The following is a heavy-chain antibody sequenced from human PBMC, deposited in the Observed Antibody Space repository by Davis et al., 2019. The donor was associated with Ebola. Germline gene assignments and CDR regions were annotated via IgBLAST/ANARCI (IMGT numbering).Heavy chain of an antibody. Sequence: GESLKISCAASGFTFSSYSMNWVRQAPGKGLEWVSYITSSSSTIYYADSVKGRFTISRDNARNSLYLQMNSLRDEDTAVYYCAREGYYEKYSMDVWGQGTTVTVSS. CDR2: ITSSSSTI. J-gene: IGHJ6*02. CDR1: GFTFSSYS. D-gene: IGHD3-22*01. V-gene: IGHV3-48*02. CDR3: AREGYYEKYSMDV.